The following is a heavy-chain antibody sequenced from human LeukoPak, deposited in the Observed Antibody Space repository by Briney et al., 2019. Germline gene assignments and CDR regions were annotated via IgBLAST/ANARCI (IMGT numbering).Heavy chain of an antibody. J-gene: IGHJ4*02. CDR2: ISGSGGST. CDR1: GFTFSSYA. Sequence: GGSLRLSCAASGFTFSSYAMSWVRQAPGKGLEWVSAISGSGGSTYYADSVKGRFTISRDNSRNTLYLQMNSLRAEDTAVYYCAKGGGRWLQLEYFDYWGQGTLVTVSS. CDR3: AKGGGRWLQLEYFDY. D-gene: IGHD5-24*01. V-gene: IGHV3-23*01.